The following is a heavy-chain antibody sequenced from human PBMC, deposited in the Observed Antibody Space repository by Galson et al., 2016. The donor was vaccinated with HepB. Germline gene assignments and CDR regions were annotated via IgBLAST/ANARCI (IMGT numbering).Heavy chain of an antibody. CDR3: AKRPDWNYAAYYFDY. D-gene: IGHD1-7*01. CDR2: ITGSGGNT. V-gene: IGHV3-23*01. J-gene: IGHJ4*02. CDR1: GFTFSSYA. Sequence: SLRLSCAASGFTFSSYAMSWVRQAPGEGLEWVSGITGSGGNTYYADSVKGRFTISRDDPKNTLYLQMSSLRAEDTAVYYCAKRPDWNYAAYYFDYWGQGTLVTVSS.